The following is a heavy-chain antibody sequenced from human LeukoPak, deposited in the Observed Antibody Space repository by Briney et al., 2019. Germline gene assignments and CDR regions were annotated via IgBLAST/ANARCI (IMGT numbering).Heavy chain of an antibody. Sequence: GGSLRLSCAASGFTFATYAMSGVRQAPGKRVERGGGISISSVDSYYAASVKCRFSISRDDSKNTLYLQMNRLRDEHTAIDYCAKDRELLFAHCWFDLWGQGILVTVSS. V-gene: IGHV3-23*01. CDR3: AKDRELLFAHCWFDL. D-gene: IGHD3-10*01. CDR1: GFTFATYA. J-gene: IGHJ5*02. CDR2: ISISSVDS.